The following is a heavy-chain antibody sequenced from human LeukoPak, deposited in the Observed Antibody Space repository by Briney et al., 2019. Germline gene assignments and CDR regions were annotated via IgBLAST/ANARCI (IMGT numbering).Heavy chain of an antibody. CDR2: INSDGSST. CDR1: GYTFSSYW. CDR3: ARGTMVRGVPKYYFDY. D-gene: IGHD3-10*01. V-gene: IGHV3-74*01. J-gene: IGHJ4*02. Sequence: GGSLRLSCAASGYTFSSYWMHWVRQAPGKGLVWVSRINSDGSSTSYADSVKGRFTISRDNAKNTLYLQMNSLRAEDTAVYYCARGTMVRGVPKYYFDYWGQGTLVTVSS.